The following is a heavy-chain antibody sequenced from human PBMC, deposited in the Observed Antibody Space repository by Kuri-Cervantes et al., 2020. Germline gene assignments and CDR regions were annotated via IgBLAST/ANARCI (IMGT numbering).Heavy chain of an antibody. CDR3: ARAYYDASGFSY. Sequence: SETLSLTCTVYGGSFSGYYWSWIRQPPGKGLEWIGEINHSGSTNYNPSLKSRVTISVDTSKNQFSLKLSSVTAADTAVYYCARAYYDASGFSYWGQGTLVTVSS. CDR1: GGSFSGYY. J-gene: IGHJ4*02. D-gene: IGHD3-22*01. CDR2: INHSGST. V-gene: IGHV4-34*01.